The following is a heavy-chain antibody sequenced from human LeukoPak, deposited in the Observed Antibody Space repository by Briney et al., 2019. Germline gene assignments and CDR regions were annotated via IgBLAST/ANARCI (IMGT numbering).Heavy chain of an antibody. CDR2: INPSGGST. Sequence: ASVKVSCKASGYTFTSYYMHWVRQAPGQGLEWMGIINPSGGSTSYAQKFQGRVTMTRDTSTSTVYMELSSLRSEDTAVYYCAREDCSSTSCYAQYYYYYGMDVWGQGTTVTVSS. V-gene: IGHV1-46*01. D-gene: IGHD2-2*01. J-gene: IGHJ6*02. CDR3: AREDCSSTSCYAQYYYYYGMDV. CDR1: GYTFTSYY.